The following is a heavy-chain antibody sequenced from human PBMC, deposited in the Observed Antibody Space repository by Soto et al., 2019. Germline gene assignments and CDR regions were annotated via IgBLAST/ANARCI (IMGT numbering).Heavy chain of an antibody. Sequence: EVQLVESGGGLVQPGRSLRLSCAASGFTFDDFAMHWVRQAPGKGLEWVSGISWNSVSIDYADSVKGRFTISRDNTKNSLYLQMNSLRAEDTAFYYCAKSRYYGSGSLASFDFWGQGTLVTSPQ. CDR2: ISWNSVSI. D-gene: IGHD3-10*01. CDR1: GFTFDDFA. CDR3: AKSRYYGSGSLASFDF. J-gene: IGHJ4*02. V-gene: IGHV3-9*01.